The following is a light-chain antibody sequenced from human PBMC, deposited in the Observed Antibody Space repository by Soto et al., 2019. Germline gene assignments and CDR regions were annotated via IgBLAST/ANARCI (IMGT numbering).Light chain of an antibody. CDR1: ENIYTN. Sequence: IVMTQSPATLSVSPGEIDTLACRASENIYTNLAWYQQKPGQAPRLLFYGASTRATGLPARFSGTGSGTEFTLTINSLQAEDSAVYYCQQYYNWPRTFGQGTRLRL. V-gene: IGKV3-15*01. CDR2: GAS. CDR3: QQYYNWPRT. J-gene: IGKJ5*01.